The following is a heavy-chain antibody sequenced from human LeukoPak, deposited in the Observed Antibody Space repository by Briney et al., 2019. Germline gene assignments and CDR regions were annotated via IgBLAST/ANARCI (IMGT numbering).Heavy chain of an antibody. Sequence: GGSLRLSCAASAFSLSAYNMNWVRQAPGKGLEWVSSISYTGTYIYYADSVKGRFTISRDNSKNTLYLQMNSLRAEDAAMYYCTKDESHLIEATIDYWGQGTLVTVSS. CDR2: ISYTGTYI. CDR3: TKDESHLIEATIDY. J-gene: IGHJ4*02. V-gene: IGHV3-21*01. D-gene: IGHD5-12*01. CDR1: AFSLSAYN.